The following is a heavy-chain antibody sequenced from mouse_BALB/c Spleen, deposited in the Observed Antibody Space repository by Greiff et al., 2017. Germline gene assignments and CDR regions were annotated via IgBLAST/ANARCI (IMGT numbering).Heavy chain of an antibody. CDR2: IYPGNSDT. V-gene: IGHV1-5*01. D-gene: IGHD2-3*01. CDR1: GYTFTSYW. J-gene: IGHJ3*01. Sequence: EVQLQQPGSELVRPGASVKLSCKASGYTFTSYWMHWVKQRPGQGLEWIGAIYPGNSDTSYNQKFKGKAKLTAVTSTSTAYMELSSLTNEDSAVYYCTHGYYEEGFAYWGQGTLVTVSA. CDR3: THGYYEEGFAY.